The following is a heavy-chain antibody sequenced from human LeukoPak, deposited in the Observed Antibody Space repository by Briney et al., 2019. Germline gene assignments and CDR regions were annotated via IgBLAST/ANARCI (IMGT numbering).Heavy chain of an antibody. CDR3: ARQRWLMVRGGNPPHMDV. V-gene: IGHV4-34*01. Sequence: SETLSLTRAVYGGSFSGYYWSWIRQPPGKGLEWIGEINHSGSTNYNPSLKSRVTISVDTSKNQFSLKLSSVTAADTALYYCARQRWLMVRGGNPPHMDVWGKGTTVTVSS. D-gene: IGHD3-10*01. J-gene: IGHJ6*03. CDR1: GGSFSGYY. CDR2: INHSGST.